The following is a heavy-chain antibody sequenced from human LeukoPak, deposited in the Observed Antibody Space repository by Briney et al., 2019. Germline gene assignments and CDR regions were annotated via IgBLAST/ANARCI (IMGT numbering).Heavy chain of an antibody. CDR3: AREDAEQMDNSFDI. CDR2: IYTSGST. D-gene: IGHD5-24*01. J-gene: IGHJ3*02. Sequence: PSQTLSLTCTVSGGSISSGSYYWSWIRQPAGKGVEWIGRIYTSGSTNYNPSLKSRVTISVDTSKNQFSLKLSSVTAADTAVYYCAREDAEQMDNSFDIWGRGTMVTVSS. V-gene: IGHV4-61*02. CDR1: GGSISSGSYY.